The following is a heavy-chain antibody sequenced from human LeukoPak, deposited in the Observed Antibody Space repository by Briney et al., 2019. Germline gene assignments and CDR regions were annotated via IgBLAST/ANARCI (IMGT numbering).Heavy chain of an antibody. V-gene: IGHV4-4*07. J-gene: IGHJ6*02. Sequence: SETLSLTCTVSGGSISTYYWSWIRQPAGKGLEWIGRISTSGSTNYNPSLKSRVTMSVDTPKSQFSLKLSSVTAADTAVYYCARDPRSEAGSSYYYYYGMDVWGQGTTVTVSS. CDR3: ARDPRSEAGSSYYYYYGMDV. D-gene: IGHD6-19*01. CDR1: GGSISTYY. CDR2: ISTSGST.